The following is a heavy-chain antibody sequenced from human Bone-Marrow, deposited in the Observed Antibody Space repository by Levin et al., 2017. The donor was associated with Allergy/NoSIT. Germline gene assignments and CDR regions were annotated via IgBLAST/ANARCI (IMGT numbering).Heavy chain of an antibody. J-gene: IGHJ5*02. D-gene: IGHD3-16*02. V-gene: IGHV3-23*01. CDR1: GFAFSSYA. CDR3: AKAFMITFGGIISPLDP. CDR2: VNGSGGST. Sequence: GGSLRLSCAASGFAFSSYAMTWVRQAPEKGLEWVATVNGSGGSTYYADSVKGRFTVSKDTPTNTVFLQMNSLRAEDTAIYYCAKAFMITFGGIISPLDPWGQGTLVTVSS.